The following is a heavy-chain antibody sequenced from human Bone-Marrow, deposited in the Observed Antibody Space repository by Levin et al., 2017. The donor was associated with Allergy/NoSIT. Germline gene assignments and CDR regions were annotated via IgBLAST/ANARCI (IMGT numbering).Heavy chain of an antibody. Sequence: AGGSLRLSCVASGFSFGTYMMNWVRQAPGKGLEWVSYISSTGYTKHYADSVKGRFTISRDNANNALYLQMNSLRADDTAIYFCSRDLAYAMDLCGKGTTVTVSS. V-gene: IGHV3-48*03. CDR2: ISSTGYTK. D-gene: IGHD3-16*01. J-gene: IGHJ6*04. CDR3: SRDLAYAMDL. CDR1: GFSFGTYM.